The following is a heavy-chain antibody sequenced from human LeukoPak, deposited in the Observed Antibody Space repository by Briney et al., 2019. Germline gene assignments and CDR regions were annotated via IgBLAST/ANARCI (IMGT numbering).Heavy chain of an antibody. J-gene: IGHJ4*02. Sequence: LPGGSLRLSCAASGFTFSSYAMSWVRQAPGKGLEWVSAISGSGGSTYYADSVKGRFTISRDNSKNTLYLQMNSLRAEDTAVYYCAKDFHDYGTAFDYWGQGTLVTVSS. CDR3: AKDFHDYGTAFDY. D-gene: IGHD4-17*01. V-gene: IGHV3-23*01. CDR2: ISGSGGST. CDR1: GFTFSSYA.